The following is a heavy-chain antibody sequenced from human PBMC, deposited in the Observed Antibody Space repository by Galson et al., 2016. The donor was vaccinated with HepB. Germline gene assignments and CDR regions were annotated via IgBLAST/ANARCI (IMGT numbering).Heavy chain of an antibody. CDR1: GFSFSTYT. D-gene: IGHD3-3*01. CDR3: ARDRSRFSSGYYTGARDVFAV. CDR2: ISSSSAYV. V-gene: IGHV3-21*01. Sequence: SLRLSCAASGFSFSTYTMNWVRQAPRKGLEWISYISSSSAYVDYADSVKGRFTISRENAKNSLYLQMNSLRAEDTAVYYCARDRSRFSSGYYTGARDVFAVWGQGTVVTVSS. J-gene: IGHJ3*01.